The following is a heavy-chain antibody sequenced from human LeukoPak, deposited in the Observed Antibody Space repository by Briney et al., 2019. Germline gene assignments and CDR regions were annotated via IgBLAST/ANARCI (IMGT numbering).Heavy chain of an antibody. CDR3: ARGTGEGYTYGRYYFDY. D-gene: IGHD5-18*01. Sequence: GASVKVSCKASGYTFTSYYMHWVRQAPGQGLEWMGWINPNSGVTDYAQNFQGRVTMTRDTSISTAYVELSRLRSDDTAEYYCARGTGEGYTYGRYYFDYWGQGTLVTVSS. CDR1: GYTFTSYY. V-gene: IGHV1-2*02. J-gene: IGHJ4*02. CDR2: INPNSGVT.